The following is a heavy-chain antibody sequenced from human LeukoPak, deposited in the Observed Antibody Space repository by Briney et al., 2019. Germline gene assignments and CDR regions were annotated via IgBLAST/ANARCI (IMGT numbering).Heavy chain of an antibody. Sequence: PSETLSLTCTVSGYFIRSGFYWGWIRQPPGKGLEWIGSFYHSGSTNYNPSLKSRVTISVDTSKNQFSLKLSSVTAADTAVYYCARGEYSSSWRAIFDCWGQGTLVTVSS. CDR2: FYHSGST. V-gene: IGHV4-38-2*02. CDR3: ARGEYSSSWRAIFDC. D-gene: IGHD6-13*01. CDR1: GYFIRSGFY. J-gene: IGHJ4*02.